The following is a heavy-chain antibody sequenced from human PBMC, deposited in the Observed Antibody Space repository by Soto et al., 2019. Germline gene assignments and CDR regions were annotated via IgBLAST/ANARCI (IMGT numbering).Heavy chain of an antibody. J-gene: IGHJ3*02. CDR2: ISSSSSYI. D-gene: IGHD3-22*01. CDR1: GFTFSSYS. Sequence: PGGSMRLSCSASGFTFSSYSMNWVRQAPGKGLEWVSSISSSSSYIYYADSVKGRFTISRDNAKNSLYLQMNSLRAEDTAVYYCGSDDKFFWAYYYDSSGYWGGACDIWGQGTMVTVSS. V-gene: IGHV3-21*01. CDR3: GSDDKFFWAYYYDSSGYWGGACDI.